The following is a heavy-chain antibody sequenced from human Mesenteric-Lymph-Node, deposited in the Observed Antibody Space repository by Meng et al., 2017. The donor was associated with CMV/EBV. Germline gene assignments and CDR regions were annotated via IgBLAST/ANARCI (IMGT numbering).Heavy chain of an antibody. J-gene: IGHJ4*02. D-gene: IGHD6-13*01. CDR2: IYGNDGKI. CDR1: GFTSPIYA. CDR3: ARIGTGYSSSWSFDY. Sequence: GGSLRLSCVASGFTSPIYAMHWVRQSPGKGLEWVSGIYGNDGKIGYADSVKGRFTISRDKAKDTLYLQMNSLRVEDTAVYYCARIGTGYSSSWSFDYWGQGTVVTVSS. V-gene: IGHV3-9*02.